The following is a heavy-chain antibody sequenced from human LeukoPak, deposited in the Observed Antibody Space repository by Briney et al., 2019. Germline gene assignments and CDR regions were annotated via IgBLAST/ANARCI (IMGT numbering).Heavy chain of an antibody. J-gene: IGHJ3*02. D-gene: IGHD3-10*01. CDR2: INHSGST. CDR3: ARWMVGDAFDI. Sequence: SQTLSLTCAVYGGSFSGSYWNWIRQPPGKGLEWIGEINHSGSTTYNPSLKSRVTISVDTSKSQFCLKLRSVTAADTAVYYCARWMVGDAFDIWGQGTMVTVSS. V-gene: IGHV4-34*01. CDR1: GGSFSGSY.